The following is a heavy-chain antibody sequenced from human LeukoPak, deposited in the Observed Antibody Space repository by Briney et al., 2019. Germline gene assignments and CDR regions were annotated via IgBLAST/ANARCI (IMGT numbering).Heavy chain of an antibody. CDR2: INHSGST. J-gene: IGHJ4*02. Sequence: SETLSLTCAVYGWSFSGCYWSWIRQPPGKGLEWIGEINHSGSTNYNPSLKVRVTISEDTSKIQFSLELSSVADADTAVYYCARTPRGPYSYKKNFFDYWGQGTLVTVSS. CDR1: GWSFSGCY. CDR3: ARTPRGPYSYKKNFFDY. D-gene: IGHD5-18*01. V-gene: IGHV4-34*01.